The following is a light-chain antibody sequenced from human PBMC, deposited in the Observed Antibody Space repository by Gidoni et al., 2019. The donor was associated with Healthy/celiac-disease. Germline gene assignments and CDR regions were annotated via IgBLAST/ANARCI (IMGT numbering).Light chain of an antibody. Sequence: EIVMTQSPATLSVSPGERATLSCRASQSVSRNLAWYQQKPGQAPRPLIYGSSTRATGIPARFSGSGSGTEFTLTISSLQSEDFAVYYCQQYNNWPRTFGQGTTVEIK. CDR2: GSS. V-gene: IGKV3-15*01. CDR3: QQYNNWPRT. J-gene: IGKJ1*01. CDR1: QSVSRN.